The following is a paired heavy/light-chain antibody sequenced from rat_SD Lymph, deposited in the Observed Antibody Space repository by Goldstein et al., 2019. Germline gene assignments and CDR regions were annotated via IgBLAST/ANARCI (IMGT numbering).Heavy chain of an antibody. CDR1: GFTFSNYG. D-gene: IGHD5-1*01. V-gene: IGHV5-34*01. CDR2: ISSSSSYI. Sequence: EVQLVESGGGLVQPGRSLKLSCLASGFTFSNYGMNWIRQAPGKGLEWVASISSSSSYIYYADTVKGRFTISRDNAKNTLYLQMTSLRSEDTALYYCARERELYWYFDFWGPGTMVTVSS. CDR3: ARERELYWYFDF. J-gene: IGHJ1*01.
Light chain of an antibody. J-gene: IGKJ2-3*01. CDR1: QSLLDSAGNTY. V-gene: IGKV2S27*01. CDR2: LVS. CDR3: MQATHAYT. Sequence: DVVLTQTPSTLSATIGQSVSISCRSSQSLLDSAGNTYLYWYLQRPGQSPQLLIYLVSNLGSGVPNRFSGSGSGTDFTLKISGVEAEDLGVYYCMQATHAYTFGAGTKLELK.